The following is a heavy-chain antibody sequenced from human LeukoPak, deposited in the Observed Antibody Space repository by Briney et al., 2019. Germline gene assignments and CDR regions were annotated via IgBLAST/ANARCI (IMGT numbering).Heavy chain of an antibody. Sequence: SETLSLTCTVSGGSISSGGYYWSWIRQHPGKGLEWIGYIYYSGSTYYNPSLKSRVTISVDTSKNQLSLKLSSVTAADTAVYYCASGPDDSLIFDPWGQGTLVTVSS. V-gene: IGHV4-31*03. D-gene: IGHD3-22*01. CDR3: ASGPDDSLIFDP. J-gene: IGHJ5*02. CDR2: IYYSGST. CDR1: GGSISSGGYY.